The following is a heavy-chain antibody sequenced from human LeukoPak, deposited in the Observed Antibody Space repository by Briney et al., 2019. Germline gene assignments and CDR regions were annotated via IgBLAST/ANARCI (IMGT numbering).Heavy chain of an antibody. V-gene: IGHV3-13*01. CDR1: GFPFSTYD. CDR3: ARDACSAGRCYHDY. Sequence: GGSLRLSCAASGFPFSTYDMHCVRQATGKGLEWVSAIGPTADTYYADSVRGRFTISRENAKNSLYLQMNNLRAGDTGVYYCARDACSAGRCYHDYWGQGTLVTVSS. J-gene: IGHJ4*02. D-gene: IGHD2-15*01. CDR2: IGPTADT.